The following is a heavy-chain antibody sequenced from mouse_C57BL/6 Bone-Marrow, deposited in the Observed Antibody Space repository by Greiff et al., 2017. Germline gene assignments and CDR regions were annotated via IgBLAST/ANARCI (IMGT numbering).Heavy chain of an antibody. CDR3: ARSPWFAY. Sequence: VQLQQSGAELVRPGTSVKMSCKASGYTFTNYWIGWAKQRPGHGLEWIGDIYPGGGFTNYNEKFKGKATLTADKSSSTAYMQFSSLTSEDSAIYYCARSPWFAYWGQGTLVTVSA. CDR1: GYTFTNYW. CDR2: IYPGGGFT. J-gene: IGHJ3*01. V-gene: IGHV1-63*01.